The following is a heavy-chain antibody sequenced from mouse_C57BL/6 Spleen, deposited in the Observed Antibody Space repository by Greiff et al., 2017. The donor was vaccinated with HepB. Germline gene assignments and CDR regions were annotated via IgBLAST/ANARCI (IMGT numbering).Heavy chain of an antibody. Sequence: EVQVVESGGDLVKPGGSLKLSCAASGFTFSSYGMSWVRQTPDKRLEWVATISSGGSYTYYPDSVKGRFTISRDIAKNTLYLQMSSLKSEDTAMYYCARLAAQANWCAYWGQGTLVTVSS. D-gene: IGHD3-2*02. CDR2: ISSGGSYT. J-gene: IGHJ3*01. CDR1: GFTFSSYG. V-gene: IGHV5-6*01. CDR3: ARLAAQANWCAY.